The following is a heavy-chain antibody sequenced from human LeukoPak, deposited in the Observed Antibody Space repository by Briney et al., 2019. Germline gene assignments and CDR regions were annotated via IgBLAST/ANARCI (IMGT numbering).Heavy chain of an antibody. V-gene: IGHV4-39*01. D-gene: IGHD6-6*01. CDR2: IYYSGST. J-gene: IGHJ5*02. Sequence: SETLSLTCTVSGGSINSGSYYWSWIRQPPGKGPEWIGSIYYSGSTYYNPSLKSRVTISVDTSKNQFSLKLSSVTAADTAVYYCARVSSGDWFDPWGQGTLVTVSS. CDR1: GGSINSGSYY. CDR3: ARVSSGDWFDP.